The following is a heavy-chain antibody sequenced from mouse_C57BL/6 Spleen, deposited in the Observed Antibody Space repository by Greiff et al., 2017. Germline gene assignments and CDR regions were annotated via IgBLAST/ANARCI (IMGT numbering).Heavy chain of an antibody. D-gene: IGHD1-1*01. CDR3: ARPTTGAWFAY. Sequence: QVQLKQPGAELVMPGASVKLSCKASGYTFTSYWMHWVKQRPGQGLEWIGEIDPSDSYTNYNQKFKGKSTLTVDKSSSTAYMQLSSLTSEDSAVYYCARPTTGAWFAYWGQGTLVTVSA. J-gene: IGHJ3*01. V-gene: IGHV1-69*01. CDR1: GYTFTSYW. CDR2: IDPSDSYT.